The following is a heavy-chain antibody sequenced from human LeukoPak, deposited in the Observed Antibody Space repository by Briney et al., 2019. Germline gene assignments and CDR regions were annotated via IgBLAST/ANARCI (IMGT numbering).Heavy chain of an antibody. CDR3: ARDSGYSSGWDAPRFDY. J-gene: IGHJ4*02. V-gene: IGHV3-53*01. CDR1: GFTFSSNY. Sequence: PGGSLRLSCAASGFTFSSNYMSWVRQAPGKGLEWVSVIYSGGSTYYADSVKGRFTISRDNSKNTLYLQMNSLRAEDTAVYYCARDSGYSSGWDAPRFDYWGQGTLVTVSS. D-gene: IGHD6-19*01. CDR2: IYSGGST.